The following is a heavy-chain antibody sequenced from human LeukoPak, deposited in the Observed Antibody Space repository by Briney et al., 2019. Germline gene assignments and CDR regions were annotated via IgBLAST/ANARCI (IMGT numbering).Heavy chain of an antibody. V-gene: IGHV4-61*01. CDR1: GGSVSSGSYY. J-gene: IGHJ3*02. Sequence: SQTLSLTCTVSGGSVSSGSYYWSWIRQHPGKGLEWIGYISNSGSTNYNPSLKSRVTISVDTSKNQLSLKLSSVTAADTAVYHCVRLQPNTGEWAFDIWGQGTMVSVSS. CDR3: VRLQPNTGEWAFDI. CDR2: ISNSGST. D-gene: IGHD1-1*01.